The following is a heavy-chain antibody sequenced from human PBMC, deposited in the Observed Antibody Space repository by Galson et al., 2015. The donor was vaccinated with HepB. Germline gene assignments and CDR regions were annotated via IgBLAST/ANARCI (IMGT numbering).Heavy chain of an antibody. V-gene: IGHV3-48*01. CDR2: ISSSSSTI. CDR1: GFTFSSYS. Sequence: SLRLSCAASGFTFSSYSMNWVRQAPGKGLEWVSYISSSSSTIYYADSVKGRFTISRDNAKNSLYLQMSSLRAEDTAVYYCARADCGGDCSFDYWGQGTLVTVSS. CDR3: ARADCGGDCSFDY. J-gene: IGHJ4*02. D-gene: IGHD2-21*02.